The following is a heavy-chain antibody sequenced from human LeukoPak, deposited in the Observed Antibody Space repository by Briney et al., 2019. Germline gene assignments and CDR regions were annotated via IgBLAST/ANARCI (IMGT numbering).Heavy chain of an antibody. J-gene: IGHJ3*02. CDR1: GYTFTGYY. V-gene: IGHV1-2*02. CDR3: ARVRASYSSSWYGPDDAFDI. D-gene: IGHD6-13*01. CDR2: INPNSGGT. Sequence: ASVKVSCKASGYTFTGYYMHWVRQAPGQGLEWMGWINPNSGGTNYAQKFQGRVTMTRDTSISTAYMELSRLRSDDTAVYYCARVRASYSSSWYGPDDAFDIWGQGTMVTVSS.